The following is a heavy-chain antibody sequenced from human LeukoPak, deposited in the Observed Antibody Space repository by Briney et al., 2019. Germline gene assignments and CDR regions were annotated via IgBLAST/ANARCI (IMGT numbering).Heavy chain of an antibody. CDR2: ISWNSGSI. D-gene: IGHD3-10*01. Sequence: GGSLRLSCAASGFTFSSYSMTWVRQAPGKGLEWVSGISWNSGSIGYADSVKGRFTISRDNAKNPLYLQMNSLRAEDTALYYCAKDITGSGSYYKTLFDYWGQGTLVTVSS. CDR1: GFTFSSYS. J-gene: IGHJ4*02. CDR3: AKDITGSGSYYKTLFDY. V-gene: IGHV3-9*01.